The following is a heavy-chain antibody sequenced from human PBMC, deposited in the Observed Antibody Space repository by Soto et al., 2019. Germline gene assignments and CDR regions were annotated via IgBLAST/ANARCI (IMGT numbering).Heavy chain of an antibody. CDR2: IYYSGST. CDR3: ARVGGLAARTFDY. CDR1: GGSISDFY. V-gene: IGHV4-59*01. Sequence: SETLSLTCTVSGGSISDFYWSWIRQPPGKGLEWIGYIYYSGSTNYNPSLKSRVTISVDTSKNQFSLNLRSMSPADTAVYYCARVGGLAARTFDYWGPGTLVTVS. J-gene: IGHJ4*02. D-gene: IGHD6-6*01.